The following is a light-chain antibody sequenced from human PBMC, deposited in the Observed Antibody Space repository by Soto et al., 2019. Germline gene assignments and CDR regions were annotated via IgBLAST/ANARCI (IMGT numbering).Light chain of an antibody. CDR2: DVN. V-gene: IGLV2-14*01. CDR3: RSYTSSSTLV. J-gene: IGLJ2*01. Sequence: QSALTQPASVSGSPGQSITISCTGTGSDVGDYNYVSWYQQHPGKAPKLMIYDVNNRPSGVSNRFSGAKSGNTASLTISGLQAEDEADYYCRSYTSSSTLVFGGGTKLTVL. CDR1: GSDVGDYNY.